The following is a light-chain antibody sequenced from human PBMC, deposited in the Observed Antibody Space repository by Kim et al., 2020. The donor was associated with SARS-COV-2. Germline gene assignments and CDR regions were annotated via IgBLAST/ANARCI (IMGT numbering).Light chain of an antibody. V-gene: IGLV3-1*01. J-gene: IGLJ2*01. CDR3: QAWDSSVV. CDR1: KLGDKY. CDR2: QDS. Sequence: PVSPGHTASITCSGDKLGDKYACWYQQKPGQSPVLVIYQDSKRPSGIPERFSGSNSGNTVTLTISGTQAMDEADYYCQAWDSSVVFGGGTQLTVL.